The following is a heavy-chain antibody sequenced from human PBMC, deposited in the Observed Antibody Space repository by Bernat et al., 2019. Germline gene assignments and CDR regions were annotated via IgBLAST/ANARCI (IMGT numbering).Heavy chain of an antibody. D-gene: IGHD1-7*01. J-gene: IGHJ4*02. CDR2: ISTYQGNT. V-gene: IGHV1-18*01. CDR3: ARWSNVHWHYHH. Sequence: QVQLVQSGPEMKKPGASVKVSCKAAGYIFVTYLISWVRQAPGQGLEWMGWISTYQGNTRFAQKFQGRVTLTTDSSTSTVYMELSNLRPNDTAVYYCARWSNVHWHYHHWGQVSLVTVSS. CDR1: GYIFVTYL.